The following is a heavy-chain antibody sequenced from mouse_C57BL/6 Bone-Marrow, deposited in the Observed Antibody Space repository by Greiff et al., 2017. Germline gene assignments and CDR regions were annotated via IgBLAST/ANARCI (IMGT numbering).Heavy chain of an antibody. D-gene: IGHD1-1*01. CDR3: AREGITTVVAPLDCDV. J-gene: IGHJ1*03. CDR2: IDPSDSYT. Sequence: QVQLQQPGAELVKPGASVKLSCKASGYTFTSYWMQWVKQRPGQGLAWIGEIDPSDSYTNYNQKFKGKATLTVDTSSSTAYMQLSSLTSEDSAVYYCAREGITTVVAPLDCDVWGTGTTVTVSS. CDR1: GYTFTSYW. V-gene: IGHV1-50*01.